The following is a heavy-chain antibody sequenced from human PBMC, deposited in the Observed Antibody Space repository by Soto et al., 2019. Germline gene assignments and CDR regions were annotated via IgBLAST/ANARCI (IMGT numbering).Heavy chain of an antibody. Sequence: SETLSLTCTVSGGSISSYYWSWIRQPPGKGLEWIGYIYYSGSTNYNPSLKSRVTISVDTSKNQFSLKLSSVTAADTAVYYCAREHSEYDILTGYYDYWGQGTLVTVSS. CDR2: IYYSGST. J-gene: IGHJ4*02. CDR3: AREHSEYDILTGYYDY. CDR1: GGSISSYY. D-gene: IGHD3-9*01. V-gene: IGHV4-59*01.